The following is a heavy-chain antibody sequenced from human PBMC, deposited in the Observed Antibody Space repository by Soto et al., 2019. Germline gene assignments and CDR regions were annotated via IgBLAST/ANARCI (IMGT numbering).Heavy chain of an antibody. Sequence: SETLSLTCTVSGGSISSGGYYWSWIRQHPGKGLEWIGYIYYSGSTYYNPSLKSRVTISVDTSKNQFYLKLSSVTAADTAVYYCAASQYYYDSSGYYRVAVPIDYWGQGTLVTVSS. V-gene: IGHV4-31*03. CDR3: AASQYYYDSSGYYRVAVPIDY. CDR2: IYYSGST. D-gene: IGHD3-22*01. J-gene: IGHJ4*02. CDR1: GGSISSGGYY.